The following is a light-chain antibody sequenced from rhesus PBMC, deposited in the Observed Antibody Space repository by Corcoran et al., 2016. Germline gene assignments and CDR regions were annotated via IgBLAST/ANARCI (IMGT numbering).Light chain of an antibody. Sequence: DIVMTQTPLSLPITPGEPASISCRSSQSLLHSNGNTYLHWYLQKPGQSPQLLVYGGSNRASGVPDRFSGSGSGNDFTLKIRKVEAEDVGVYYCVQAIAFPLTFGGGTKVELK. CDR3: VQAIAFPLT. CDR2: GGS. J-gene: IGKJ4*01. V-gene: IGKV2-72*02. CDR1: QSLLHSNGNTY.